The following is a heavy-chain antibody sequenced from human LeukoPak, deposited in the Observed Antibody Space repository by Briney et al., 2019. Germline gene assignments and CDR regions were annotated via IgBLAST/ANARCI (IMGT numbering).Heavy chain of an antibody. J-gene: IGHJ6*02. Sequence: SETLSLTCAVYGGSFSGYHWTWIRQPPGKGLEWIGYIYYSGSTNYNPSLESRVTISVDTSKNQFSLKLSSVTAADTAVYYCARQCSSGWSPLYYYYGMDVWGQGTTVTVSS. D-gene: IGHD6-19*01. V-gene: IGHV4-59*08. CDR3: ARQCSSGWSPLYYYYGMDV. CDR1: GGSFSGYH. CDR2: IYYSGST.